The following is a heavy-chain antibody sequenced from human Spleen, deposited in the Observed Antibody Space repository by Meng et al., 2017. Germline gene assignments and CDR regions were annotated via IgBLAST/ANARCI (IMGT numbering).Heavy chain of an antibody. J-gene: IGHJ4*02. D-gene: IGHD4-11*01. CDR2: INHSGST. CDR1: GGSFSGYY. Sequence: GQTPPGGAGLWKPSETLSLTCAVYGGSFSGYYWSWIRQPPGKGLEWIGEINHSGSTNYNPSLESRATISVDTSQNNLSLKLSSVTAADSAVYYCARGPTTMAHDFDYWGQGTLVTVSS. CDR3: ARGPTTMAHDFDY. V-gene: IGHV4-34*01.